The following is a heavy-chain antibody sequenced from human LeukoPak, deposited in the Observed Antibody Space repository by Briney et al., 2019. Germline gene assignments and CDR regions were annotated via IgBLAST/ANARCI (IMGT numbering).Heavy chain of an antibody. CDR3: ARDYGDPRYYYCYMDG. Sequence: GGSLRLSCAASGFTFSDYYMSWIRQAPGKGLEWVSYISSGGSTIYYADSVKDRFTISRDNAKKSLYLQMKSLRAEDTAVYYCARDYGDPRYYYCYMDGWVKGTTVTVSS. J-gene: IGHJ6*03. V-gene: IGHV3-11*04. CDR1: GFTFSDYY. D-gene: IGHD4-17*01. CDR2: ISSGGSTI.